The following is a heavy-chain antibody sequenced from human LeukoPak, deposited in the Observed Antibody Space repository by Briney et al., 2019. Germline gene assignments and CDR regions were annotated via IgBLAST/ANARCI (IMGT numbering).Heavy chain of an antibody. CDR3: ARDMSTRVTSISYAFDV. CDR1: ENMFTNYY. Sequence: GASVKVSCKASENMFTNYYMHWVRQAPGQGLEWLGLINPNGDRTDYAQNFQGRVTMTRDTSTTTVYLELSSLRSEDTAVYYCARDMSTRVTSISYAFDVWGQGTMVTVSS. V-gene: IGHV1-46*01. J-gene: IGHJ3*01. D-gene: IGHD4-23*01. CDR2: INPNGDRT.